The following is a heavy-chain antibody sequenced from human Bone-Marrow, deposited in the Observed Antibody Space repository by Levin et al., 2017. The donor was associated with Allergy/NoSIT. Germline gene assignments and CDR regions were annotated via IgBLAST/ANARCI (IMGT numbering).Heavy chain of an antibody. Sequence: PGGSLRLSCAASGFTFSSYGMHWVRQAPGKGLEWVAVISYDGSNKYYADSVKGRFTISRDNSKNTLYLQMNSLRAEDTAVYYCAKADAFDIWGQGTMVTVSS. CDR3: AKADAFDI. J-gene: IGHJ3*02. V-gene: IGHV3-30*18. CDR1: GFTFSSYG. CDR2: ISYDGSNK.